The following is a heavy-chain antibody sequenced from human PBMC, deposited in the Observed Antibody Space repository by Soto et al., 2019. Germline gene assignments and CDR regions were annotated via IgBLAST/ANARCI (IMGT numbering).Heavy chain of an antibody. Sequence: QVQLVQSGAEVKKPGSSVKDSCKASGGSFSSNAISWVRQAPGQGLEWMGGIIPILGSANYAQKFQDRLTITADGSTTTTYMELNSLRSEDAAVYYCASRERVDAFDIWGQGTLVTVSS. CDR1: GGSFSSNA. CDR3: ASRERVDAFDI. J-gene: IGHJ3*02. V-gene: IGHV1-69*01. D-gene: IGHD1-26*01. CDR2: IIPILGSA.